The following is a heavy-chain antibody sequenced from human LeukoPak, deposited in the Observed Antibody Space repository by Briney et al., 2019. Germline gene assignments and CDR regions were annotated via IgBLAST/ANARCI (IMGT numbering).Heavy chain of an antibody. Sequence: ASVKVSCKASGYTFTSYGISWVRQAPGQGLEWMGWISAYNGNTHYAQKLQGRVTMTTDKSTSTAYMELRSLRSDDTAVYYCARDKGGLWFGELLNTYYYYGMDVWGQGTTVTVSS. CDR1: GYTFTSYG. J-gene: IGHJ6*02. D-gene: IGHD3-10*01. V-gene: IGHV1-18*01. CDR3: ARDKGGLWFGELLNTYYYYGMDV. CDR2: ISAYNGNT.